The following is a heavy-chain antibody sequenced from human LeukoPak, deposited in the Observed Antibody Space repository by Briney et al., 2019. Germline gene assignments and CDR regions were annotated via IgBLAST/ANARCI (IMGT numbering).Heavy chain of an antibody. CDR2: ISGNGGTT. V-gene: IGHV3-23*01. CDR1: GFTFSNYA. J-gene: IGHJ4*02. D-gene: IGHD1-20*01. CDR3: ATEKYNWNDGPIDY. Sequence: GGSLRLSCAASGFTFSNYAMSWVRQAPGKGLEWVSGISGNGGTTHYADSVQGRFTIYRDNSKKTLYLKMNSLRAEDTAIYYCATEKYNWNDGPIDYWGQGTLVTVSS.